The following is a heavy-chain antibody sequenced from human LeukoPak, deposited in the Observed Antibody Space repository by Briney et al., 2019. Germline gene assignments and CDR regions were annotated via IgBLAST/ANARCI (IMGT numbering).Heavy chain of an antibody. CDR1: GGSISSYY. Sequence: PSETLSLTCTVSGGSISSYYWSWIRQPPGKGLEWIGYIYYSGSTNYNPSLKSRVTISVDTSKNQFSLKLSSVTAADTAVYYCARGPYYYGSGSSNWFDPWGQGTLVTVSS. J-gene: IGHJ5*02. D-gene: IGHD3-10*01. V-gene: IGHV4-59*01. CDR3: ARGPYYYGSGSSNWFDP. CDR2: IYYSGST.